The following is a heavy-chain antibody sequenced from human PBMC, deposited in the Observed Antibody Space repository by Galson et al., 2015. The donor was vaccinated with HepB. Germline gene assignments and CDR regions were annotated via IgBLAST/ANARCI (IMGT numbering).Heavy chain of an antibody. D-gene: IGHD3-3*01. CDR3: ARATTICGVDPWLADV. Sequence: SVKVSCKASGYTFTSYDINWVRQATGQGLEWMGWMNPNSGNTGYAQKFQGRVTMTRNTSISTAYMELSSLRSEDTAVYYCARATTICGVDPWLADVWGKATTVTVSS. J-gene: IGHJ6*04. CDR1: GYTFTSYD. V-gene: IGHV1-8*01. CDR2: MNPNSGNT.